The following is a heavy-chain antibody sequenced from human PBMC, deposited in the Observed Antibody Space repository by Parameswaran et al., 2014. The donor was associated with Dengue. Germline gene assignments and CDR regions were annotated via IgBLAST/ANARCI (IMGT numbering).Heavy chain of an antibody. V-gene: IGHV3-30-3*01. CDR1: GFTFSSYA. J-gene: IGHJ6*02. Sequence: SLKISCAASGFTFSSYAMHWVRQAPGKGLEWVAVISYDGSNKYYADSVKGRFTISRDNSKNTLYLQMNSLRAEDTAVYYCARDLPEITMGTMDVWGQGTTVTVSS. D-gene: IGHD3-10*01. CDR3: ARDLPEITMGTMDV. CDR2: ISYDGSNK.